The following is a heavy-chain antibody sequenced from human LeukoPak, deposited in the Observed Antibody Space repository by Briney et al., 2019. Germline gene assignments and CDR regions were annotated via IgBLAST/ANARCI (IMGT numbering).Heavy chain of an antibody. CDR1: GGTFISYT. CDR2: IIPILGIA. V-gene: IGHV1-69*02. D-gene: IGHD1-26*01. Sequence: ASVKVSCKASGGTFISYTISWVRQAPGQGLEWMGRIIPILGIANYAQEFQGRVTITADKSTSTAYMELNSLRSEDTTVYYCASLVGASPYVWGKGTTVTVSS. J-gene: IGHJ6*01. CDR3: ASLVGASPYV.